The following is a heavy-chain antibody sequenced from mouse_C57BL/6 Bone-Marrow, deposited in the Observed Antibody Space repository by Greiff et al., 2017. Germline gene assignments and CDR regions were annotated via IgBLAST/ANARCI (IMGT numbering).Heavy chain of an antibody. CDR2: ISYSGST. V-gene: IGHV3-8*01. CDR1: GYSITSDY. Sequence: EVKVVESGPGLAKPSQTLSLTCSVTGYSITSDYWNWIRKFPGNKLEYMGYISYSGSTYYNPSLKSRISITRDTSKNQYYLQLNSVTTEDTATYYCARFRYDGYPHWYFDVWGTGTTVTVSS. CDR3: ARFRYDGYPHWYFDV. D-gene: IGHD2-3*01. J-gene: IGHJ1*03.